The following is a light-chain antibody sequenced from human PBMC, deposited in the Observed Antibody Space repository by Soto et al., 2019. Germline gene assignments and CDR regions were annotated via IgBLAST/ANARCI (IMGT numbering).Light chain of an antibody. V-gene: IGKV3-11*01. Sequence: EIVLTQSPATLSLSPGERATLSCRASQSVSSYLAWYQQKPGQAHRLLIYDASNRATGIPARFSGSGSETDFTLTISCLEPEDFAVYYCQQRSNWPPLFGGGTKVEIK. CDR1: QSVSSY. CDR2: DAS. J-gene: IGKJ4*01. CDR3: QQRSNWPPL.